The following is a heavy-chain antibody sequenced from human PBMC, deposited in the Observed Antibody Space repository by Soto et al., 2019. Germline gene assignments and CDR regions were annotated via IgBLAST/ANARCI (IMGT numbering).Heavy chain of an antibody. CDR3: ARHLFDSSKDYHYYYYMDV. Sequence: QVQLQESGPGLVKPSETLSLTCSVPGGSIRSHNWSWIRQPPGKGLEWIGCMYYSAMTEYNPSLKSRVTISAATSNNKVSLRRTSATAADTAVYYCARHLFDSSKDYHYYYYMDVWGKGTAVTVSS. D-gene: IGHD2-15*01. J-gene: IGHJ6*03. CDR1: GGSIRSHN. CDR2: MYYSAMT. V-gene: IGHV4-59*08.